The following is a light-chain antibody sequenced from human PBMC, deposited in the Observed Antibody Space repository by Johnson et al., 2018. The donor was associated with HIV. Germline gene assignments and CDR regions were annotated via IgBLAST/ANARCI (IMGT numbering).Light chain of an antibody. V-gene: IGLV1-51*02. J-gene: IGLJ1*01. Sequence: QSVLTQPPSVSAAPGQKVTISCSGSSSNIGNNYVSWYQQVPGTAPKLLIYENNKRPSGIPDRFSGSKSGTSATLGIAGLQTGDEADYYCGTWDNSLSTGGVFGNGTKVTVL. CDR3: GTWDNSLSTGGV. CDR2: ENN. CDR1: SSNIGNNY.